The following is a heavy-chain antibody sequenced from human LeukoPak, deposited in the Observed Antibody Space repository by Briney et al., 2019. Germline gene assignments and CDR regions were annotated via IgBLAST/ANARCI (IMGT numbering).Heavy chain of an antibody. V-gene: IGHV1-24*01. CDR1: GYTLTELS. CDR3: ATVVEYGDYVFDY. J-gene: IGHJ4*02. CDR2: FDPEDGET. D-gene: IGHD4-17*01. Sequence: ASVKVSCKVSGYTLTELSMHWVRQAPGKGLEWMGGFDPEDGETIYAQKFQGRVTMTEDTSTDTAYMELSRLRSEDTAVYYCATVVEYGDYVFDYWGQGTLVTVSS.